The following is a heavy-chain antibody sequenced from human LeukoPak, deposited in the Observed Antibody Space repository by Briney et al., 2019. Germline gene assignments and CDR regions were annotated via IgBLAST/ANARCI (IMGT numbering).Heavy chain of an antibody. J-gene: IGHJ6*03. D-gene: IGHD2-2*01. CDR2: ISAYNGNT. Sequence: ASVKVSCKASGYTFTSYGISWVRQAPGQGLEWMGWISAYNGNTNYAQKLQGRVTMTTDTSTSTAYMELRSLRSDDTIVYYCARTGGYQLLAYYYYYYMDVWGKGTTVTVSS. CDR3: ARTGGYQLLAYYYYYYMDV. CDR1: GYTFTSYG. V-gene: IGHV1-18*01.